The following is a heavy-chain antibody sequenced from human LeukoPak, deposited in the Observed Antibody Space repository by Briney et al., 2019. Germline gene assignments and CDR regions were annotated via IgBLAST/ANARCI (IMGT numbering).Heavy chain of an antibody. V-gene: IGHV3-23*01. D-gene: IGHD2-21*01. CDR1: GFTFTTYA. CDR2: SSDSGGTT. CDR3: AKFLPTHIVVANYYFDY. Sequence: GGSLRLSCAASGFTFTTYAMSWVRQAPGKGLEWVSISSDSGGTTYYADSVKGRFTISRDNSKNTLYLQMNSLRAEDTAVYYCAKFLPTHIVVANYYFDYWGQGTLVTVSS. J-gene: IGHJ4*02.